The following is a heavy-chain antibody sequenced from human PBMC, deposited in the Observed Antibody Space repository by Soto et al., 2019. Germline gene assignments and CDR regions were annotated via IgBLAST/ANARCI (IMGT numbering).Heavy chain of an antibody. CDR1: GFTFSSYG. Sequence: QVQLVESGGGVVQPGRSLRLSCAASGFTFSSYGMHWVRQAPGKGLEWVAVIWYDGSNKYYADSVKGRFTISRDNSKNTLYLQMNSLRAEDTAVYYCARELADYYDSSGYYYSGFDYWGQGTLVTVSS. D-gene: IGHD3-22*01. CDR2: IWYDGSNK. CDR3: ARELADYYDSSGYYYSGFDY. J-gene: IGHJ4*02. V-gene: IGHV3-33*01.